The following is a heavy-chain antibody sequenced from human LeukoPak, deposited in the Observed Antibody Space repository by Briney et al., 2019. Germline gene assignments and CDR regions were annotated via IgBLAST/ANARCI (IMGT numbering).Heavy chain of an antibody. CDR2: IIPIYGTA. CDR3: ATHTGGYNYWWFDI. CDR1: GDTLSNYP. D-gene: IGHD5-24*01. V-gene: IGHV1-69*01. J-gene: IGHJ5*02. Sequence: SVKVSCKATGDTLSNYPIVWVRQAPGRGLEWMGGIIPIYGTANYAQMFQGRITLTAHESTATAYLELRSLTSDDTALYFCATHTGGYNYWWFDIWGQGTLVTVSS.